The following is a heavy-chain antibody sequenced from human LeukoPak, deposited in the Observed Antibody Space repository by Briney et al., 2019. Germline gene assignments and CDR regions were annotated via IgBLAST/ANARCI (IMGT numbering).Heavy chain of an antibody. CDR2: ISPSSDYI. CDR1: GFTFTSYS. V-gene: IGHV3-21*01. J-gene: IGHJ3*02. CDR3: AKDLKYDYGDILGAFDI. D-gene: IGHD4-17*01. Sequence: GGSLRLSCAASGFTFTSYSMNWVRQAPGKGLEWVSSISPSSDYIYYADSVKGRFTISRDNAKNSLYLQMNSLRAEDTAVYYCAKDLKYDYGDILGAFDIWGQGTMVTVSS.